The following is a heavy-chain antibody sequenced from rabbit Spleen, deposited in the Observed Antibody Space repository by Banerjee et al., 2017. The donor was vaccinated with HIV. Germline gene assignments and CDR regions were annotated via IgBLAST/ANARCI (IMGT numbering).Heavy chain of an antibody. J-gene: IGHJ4*01. Sequence: QEQLKETGGGLVQPGGSLTLSCKASGFDFSSSYMNWVRQAPGKGLEWIACINTVTGKSVYASWAKGRFIMSRTSSTTVTLQMTSLTAADTATYFCARDLVAVIGWNFNLWGPGTLVTVS. CDR1: GFDFSSSYM. CDR3: ARDLVAVIGWNFNL. V-gene: IGHV1S45*01. D-gene: IGHD1-1*01. CDR2: INTVTGKS.